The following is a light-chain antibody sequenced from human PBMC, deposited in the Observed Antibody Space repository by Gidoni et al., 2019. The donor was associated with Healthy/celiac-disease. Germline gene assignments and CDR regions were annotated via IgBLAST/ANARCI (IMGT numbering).Light chain of an antibody. V-gene: IGKV4-1*01. CDR2: WAS. Sequence: DIVMTQSPDSLAVSLGERATSNSKSSQSVLYSSNNKNYLAWYQQKPGQPPKLLIYWASTRESGVPDRFSGSGSGTDFTLTISSLQAEDVAVYYCQQYYSTPPTFGGGTKVEIK. J-gene: IGKJ4*01. CDR1: QSVLYSSNNKNY. CDR3: QQYYSTPPT.